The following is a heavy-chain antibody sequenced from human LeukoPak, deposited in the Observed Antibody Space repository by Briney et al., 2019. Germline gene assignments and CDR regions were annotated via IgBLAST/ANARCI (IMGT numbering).Heavy chain of an antibody. V-gene: IGHV3-21*01. J-gene: IGHJ4*02. CDR3: ARDLNDYYSYYYDY. CDR1: GFTFSGYS. CDR2: ISSSSSYI. D-gene: IGHD3-22*01. Sequence: GSLRLSCAASGFTFSGYSMNWVRQAPGKGLEWVSSISSSSSYIYYADSVKGRFTISRDNAKNSLYLQMNSLRAEDSAVYYCARDLNDYYSYYYDYWGQGTLVTVSS.